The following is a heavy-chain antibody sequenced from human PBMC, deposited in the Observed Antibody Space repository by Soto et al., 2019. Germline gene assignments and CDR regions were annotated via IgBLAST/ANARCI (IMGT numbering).Heavy chain of an antibody. J-gene: IGHJ6*02. CDR2: ISAYNGNT. V-gene: IGHV1-18*01. CDR3: ARDRGAYGMDV. CDR1: GYTFTSYG. Sequence: QVQLVQSGAEVKKPGASVKVSCKASGYTFTSYGISWVRQAPGQGLEWMGWISAYNGNTNYAQKLKGRVPMTTDTSTSTAYLGLRSLRSDDTAVYYCARDRGAYGMDVWGQGTTVTVSS.